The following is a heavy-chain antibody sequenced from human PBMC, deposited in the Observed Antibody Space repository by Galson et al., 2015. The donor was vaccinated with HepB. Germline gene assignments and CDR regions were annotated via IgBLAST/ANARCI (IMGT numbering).Heavy chain of an antibody. Sequence: SLRLSCAASGFTFSSYAMHWVRQAPGKGLEWVAVISYDGSNKYYADSVKGRFTISRDNSKNTLYLQMNSLRAEDTAVYYCARDRGIAAAGTVYFDYWGQGTLVTVSS. CDR3: ARDRGIAAAGTVYFDY. D-gene: IGHD6-13*01. V-gene: IGHV3-30*04. J-gene: IGHJ4*02. CDR2: ISYDGSNK. CDR1: GFTFSSYA.